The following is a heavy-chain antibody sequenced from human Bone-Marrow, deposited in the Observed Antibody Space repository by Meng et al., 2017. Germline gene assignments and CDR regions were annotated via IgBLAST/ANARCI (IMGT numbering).Heavy chain of an antibody. V-gene: IGHV1-69*02. CDR2: IIPILGIA. D-gene: IGHD3-22*01. J-gene: IGHJ4*02. CDR1: GGTFSSYT. CDR3: ASSHYYYDSSGPPDY. Sequence: SVKVSCKASGGTFSSYTISWVRQAPGQGLEWMGRIIPILGIANYAQKFQGRVTITADKSTSTAYMELSSLRPEDTAVYYCASSHYYYDSSGPPDYWGQGTLVTVSS.